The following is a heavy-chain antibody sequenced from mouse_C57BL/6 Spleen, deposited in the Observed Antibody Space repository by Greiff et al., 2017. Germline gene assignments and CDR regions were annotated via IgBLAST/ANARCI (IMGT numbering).Heavy chain of an antibody. J-gene: IGHJ2*01. V-gene: IGHV1-74*01. CDR3: AIFEYITTVVAKDY. CDR1: GYTFTSYW. D-gene: IGHD1-1*01. Sequence: QVQLKQPGAELVKPGASVKVSCKASGYTFTSYWMHWVKQRPGQGLEWIGRIHPSDSDTNYNQKFKGKATLTVDKSSSTAYMQLSSLTSEDSAVYYCAIFEYITTVVAKDYWGQGTTLTVSS. CDR2: IHPSDSDT.